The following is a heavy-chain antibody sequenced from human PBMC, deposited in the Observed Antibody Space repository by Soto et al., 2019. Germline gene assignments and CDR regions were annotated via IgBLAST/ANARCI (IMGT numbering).Heavy chain of an antibody. V-gene: IGHV3-23*01. CDR3: AKARAQYYDFWSGYPVDY. CDR2: ISGSGGST. D-gene: IGHD3-3*01. Sequence: GGSLRLSCAASGFTFRSYAMSWVRQAPGKGLEWVSAISGSGGSTYYADSVKGRFTISRDNSKNTLYLQMNSLRAEDTAVYYCAKARAQYYDFWSGYPVDYWGQGT. J-gene: IGHJ4*02. CDR1: GFTFRSYA.